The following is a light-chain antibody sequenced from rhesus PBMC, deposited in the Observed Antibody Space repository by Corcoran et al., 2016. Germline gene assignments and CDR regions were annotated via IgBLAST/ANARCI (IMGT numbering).Light chain of an antibody. Sequence: QVILTQSPATLSLSPGERATLSCRASQRISSYLAWYQQKPGQSPKLLFYGASNRAPGTPDRFRGGGSGTDLTLTINSLEPEDSAVYYCQKYSSSPFTFDPGTKLDI. V-gene: IGKV3-53*02. CDR3: QKYSSSPFT. CDR2: GAS. J-gene: IGKJ3*01. CDR1: QRISSY.